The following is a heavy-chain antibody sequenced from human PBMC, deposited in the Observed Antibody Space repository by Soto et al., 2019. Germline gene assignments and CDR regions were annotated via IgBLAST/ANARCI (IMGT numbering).Heavy chain of an antibody. V-gene: IGHV4-31*03. CDR2: IYHSGNT. CDR1: GGSIISGGYY. Sequence: SETLSLTCTVSGGSIISGGYYWSWIRQHPGKGLEWIGYIYHSGNTYYNPSLKSRVTISVDTSKNQFSLRLTSVTAADTAVYYCARAVAHYYYYGMDVWGQGTTVTVSS. D-gene: IGHD2-15*01. J-gene: IGHJ6*02. CDR3: ARAVAHYYYYGMDV.